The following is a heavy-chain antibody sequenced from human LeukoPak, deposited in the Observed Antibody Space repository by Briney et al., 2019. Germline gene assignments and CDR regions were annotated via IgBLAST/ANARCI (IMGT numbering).Heavy chain of an antibody. J-gene: IGHJ5*02. V-gene: IGHV3-23*01. CDR2: ISGSGGST. D-gene: IGHD3-9*01. CDR3: AKDRGGLRYFDWFSPGPNWFDP. Sequence: GGSLRLSCAASGFTFSSYAMSWVRQAPGKGLEWVSAISGSGGSTYYADSVKGRFTISGDNSKNTLYLQMNSLRAEDTAVYYCAKDRGGLRYFDWFSPGPNWFDPWGQGTLVTVSS. CDR1: GFTFSSYA.